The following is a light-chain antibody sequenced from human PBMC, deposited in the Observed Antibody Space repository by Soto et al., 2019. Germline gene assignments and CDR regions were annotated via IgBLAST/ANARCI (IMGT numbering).Light chain of an antibody. J-gene: IGLJ1*01. CDR2: EVN. CDR1: SSDVGAYNY. CDR3: NSYTGSNTFV. Sequence: QSVLTQPPSASGSPGQSVTISCTGTSSDVGAYNYVSWYQQHPGKAPKLVIFEVNKRPSGVPDRFSGSKSGNTASLTVSGLRTEDEADYYCNSYTGSNTFVFGTGTKLTVL. V-gene: IGLV2-8*01.